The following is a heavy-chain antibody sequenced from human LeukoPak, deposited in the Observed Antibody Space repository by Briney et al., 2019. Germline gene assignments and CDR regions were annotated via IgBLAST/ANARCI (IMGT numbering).Heavy chain of an antibody. CDR1: GGSISSYY. Sequence: PSETLSPTCTVSGGSISSYYWSWIRQPPGKGLEWIGYIHYSGSTNYNPSLKSRVTISVDTSKNQFSLKVESVTAADTAVYYCASSLYGDGYYYQYGMEVWGQGTTVTVSS. D-gene: IGHD2-21*02. CDR3: ASSLYGDGYYYQYGMEV. V-gene: IGHV4-59*01. J-gene: IGHJ6*02. CDR2: IHYSGST.